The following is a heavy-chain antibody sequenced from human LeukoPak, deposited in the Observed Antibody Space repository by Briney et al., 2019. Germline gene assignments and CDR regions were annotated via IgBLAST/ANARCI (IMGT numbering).Heavy chain of an antibody. CDR1: GGTFSSYA. Sequence: ASVKVSCKASGGTFSSYAISWVRQAPGQGLEWMGWISSNNGNTNYAQDLQGRVTITRNTSISTAYMELSSLRSEDTAVYYCARGLGSSREDYWGQGTLVTVSS. CDR2: ISSNNGNT. J-gene: IGHJ4*02. V-gene: IGHV1-8*03. CDR3: ARGLGSSREDY. D-gene: IGHD6-13*01.